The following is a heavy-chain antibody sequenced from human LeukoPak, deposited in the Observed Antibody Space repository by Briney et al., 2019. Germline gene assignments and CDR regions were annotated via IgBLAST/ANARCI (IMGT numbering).Heavy chain of an antibody. CDR2: ISYDGSNK. CDR1: GFTFSSSG. CDR3: AKDLVEMATSYYYYGMDV. Sequence: PGRSLRLSCAASGFTFSSSGMHWVRQAPGKGLEWVAVISYDGSNKYYADSVKGRFTISRDKSKNTLYLQMNSLRAEDTAVYYCAKDLVEMATSYYYYGMDVWSQGTTVTVSS. V-gene: IGHV3-30*18. D-gene: IGHD5-24*01. J-gene: IGHJ6*02.